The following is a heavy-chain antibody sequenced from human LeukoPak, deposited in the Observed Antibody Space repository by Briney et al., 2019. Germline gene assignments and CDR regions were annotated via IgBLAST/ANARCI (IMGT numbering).Heavy chain of an antibody. J-gene: IGHJ6*03. V-gene: IGHV3-48*02. D-gene: IGHD5-24*01. CDR2: ISSTSRTI. CDR3: ARDPLRWLQNNYYYYYMDV. CDR1: GFTFSSYG. Sequence: GGSLRLSCAASGFTFSSYGMSWVRQAPGKGLEWVSYISSTSRTIYDADSVKGRFTISRDNAKNSLYLQMNSVRDEDTAVYYCARDPLRWLQNNYYYYYMDVWGKGTTVTVSS.